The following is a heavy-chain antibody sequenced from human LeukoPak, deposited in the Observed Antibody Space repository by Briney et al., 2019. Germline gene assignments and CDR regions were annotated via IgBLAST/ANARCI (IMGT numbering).Heavy chain of an antibody. Sequence: SETLSLTCTVSGGSISSYYWSWIRQPPGKGLEWIGYIYYSGSTNYNPSLKSRVTISADTSKNQFSLKLNSLTTADTAVYYCTRGAGWLIDYWGQGILVTVSS. V-gene: IGHV4-59*01. CDR3: TRGAGWLIDY. CDR2: IYYSGST. D-gene: IGHD3-16*01. CDR1: GGSISSYY. J-gene: IGHJ4*02.